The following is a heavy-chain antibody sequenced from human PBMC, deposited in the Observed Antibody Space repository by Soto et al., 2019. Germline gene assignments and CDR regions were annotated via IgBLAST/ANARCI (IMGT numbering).Heavy chain of an antibody. CDR2: ISGSGGSR. CDR3: AKVMVKSWFDP. Sequence: RRLSCAASGFTFSSYAMSWVRQAPGKGLEWVSLISGSGGSRYYADSVKGRFTISRDNSKNTLYLQMNSLRADDTAVYYCAKVMVKSWFDPWGQGTLVTVSS. D-gene: IGHD5-18*01. J-gene: IGHJ5*02. V-gene: IGHV3-23*01. CDR1: GFTFSSYA.